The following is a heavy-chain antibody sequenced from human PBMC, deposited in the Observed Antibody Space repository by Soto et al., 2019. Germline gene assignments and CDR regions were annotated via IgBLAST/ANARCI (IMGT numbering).Heavy chain of an antibody. CDR3: ATAIRGGGFSMAV. CDR1: GYTFTNYG. D-gene: IGHD2-15*01. CDR2: ITTDKGKT. Sequence: GASVKVSCKTSGYTFTNYGISWVRKAPGQGLEWMGCITTDKGKTTYAQKFQGRVTMTEDTSTDTAYMELSSLRSEDTAVYYCATAIRGGGFSMAVCGQGTTVTVYS. V-gene: IGHV1-18*01. J-gene: IGHJ6*02.